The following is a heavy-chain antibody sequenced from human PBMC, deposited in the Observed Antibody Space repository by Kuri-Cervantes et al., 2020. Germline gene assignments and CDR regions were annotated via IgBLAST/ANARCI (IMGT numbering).Heavy chain of an antibody. D-gene: IGHD3-10*01. CDR1: GASVSSNSAA. Sequence: SQTLSLTCAISGASVSSNSAAWNWIRQSPSRGLEWLGRTYYRSKWYNDYAVSVKSRITINPDTSKNQFSLQLNSVTPEDTAVYYCARRGVLGDYYGSGSYGPTFGMDVWGQGTTVTVSS. V-gene: IGHV6-1*01. CDR3: ARRGVLGDYYGSGSYGPTFGMDV. CDR2: TYYRSKWYN. J-gene: IGHJ6*02.